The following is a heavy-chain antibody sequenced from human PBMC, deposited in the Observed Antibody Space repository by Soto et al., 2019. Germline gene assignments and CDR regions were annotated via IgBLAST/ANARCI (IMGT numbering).Heavy chain of an antibody. CDR1: GGTFSSDA. D-gene: IGHD3-22*01. CDR2: IIPIFGTA. J-gene: IGHJ1*01. V-gene: IGHV1-69*13. Sequence: SVKVSGKTSGGTFSSDAISWVRQAPGQGLGWRGGIIPIFGTANYAQKFQGRVTITADESTSTAYMELSSLRSEDTAVYYCGRVRSYYDSSGYSEYFQHWGQGTLVTVSS. CDR3: GRVRSYYDSSGYSEYFQH.